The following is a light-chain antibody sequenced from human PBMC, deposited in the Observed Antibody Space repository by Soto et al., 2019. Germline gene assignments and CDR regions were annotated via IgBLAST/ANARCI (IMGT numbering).Light chain of an antibody. CDR3: QQYGSSGT. V-gene: IGKV3-20*01. CDR2: GAS. CDR1: QSVSNNY. Sequence: IGMTQSASTLSVSPGERATLSCRASQSVSNNYLAWYQQKPDQAPRLLIYGASNRATGILDRFSGSGSGTDFTLTISRLEPEDFAVYYCQQYGSSGTFGQGTKVDIK. J-gene: IGKJ1*01.